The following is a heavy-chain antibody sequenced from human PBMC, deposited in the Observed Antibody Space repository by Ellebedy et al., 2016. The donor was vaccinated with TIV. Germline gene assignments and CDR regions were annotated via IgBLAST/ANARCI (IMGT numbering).Heavy chain of an antibody. D-gene: IGHD6-19*01. J-gene: IGHJ4*02. CDR2: IYYSGST. CDR1: GGSISSSSYY. Sequence: MPSETLSLTCTVSGGSISSSSYYWGWIRQPPGKGLEWIGSIYYSGSTYYNPSLKSRVTISVDTSKNQFSLKLSSVTAADTAVYYCARHPYSSGWFDYWGQGTLVTVSS. CDR3: ARHPYSSGWFDY. V-gene: IGHV4-39*01.